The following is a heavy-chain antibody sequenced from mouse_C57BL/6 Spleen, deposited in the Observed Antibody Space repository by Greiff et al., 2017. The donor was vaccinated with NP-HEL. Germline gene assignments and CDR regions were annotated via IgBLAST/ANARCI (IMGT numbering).Heavy chain of an antibody. D-gene: IGHD3-3*01. J-gene: IGHJ3*01. CDR2: IYPRSGNT. V-gene: IGHV1-81*01. CDR1: GYTFTSYG. CDR3: ARSRGDGAWFAY. Sequence: QVQLQQSGAELARPGASVKLSCKASGYTFTSYGISWVKQRTGQGLEWIGEIYPRSGNTYYNEKFKGKATLTADKSSSTAYMELRSLTSEDSAVYFCARSRGDGAWFAYWGQGTLVTVSA.